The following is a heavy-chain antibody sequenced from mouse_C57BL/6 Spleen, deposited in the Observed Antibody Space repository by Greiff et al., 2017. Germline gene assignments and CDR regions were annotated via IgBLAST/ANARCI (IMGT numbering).Heavy chain of an antibody. CDR3: ARHDGYSYYAMDY. V-gene: IGHV1-54*01. Sequence: QVQLQQSGAELVRPGTSVKVSCKASGYAFTNYLIEWVKQRPGQGLEWIGVINPGSGGTNYNEKFKGKATLTADKSSSTAYMQLSSLTSEDSAVYFCARHDGYSYYAMDYWGQGTSVTVSS. D-gene: IGHD2-3*01. CDR2: INPGSGGT. CDR1: GYAFTNYL. J-gene: IGHJ4*01.